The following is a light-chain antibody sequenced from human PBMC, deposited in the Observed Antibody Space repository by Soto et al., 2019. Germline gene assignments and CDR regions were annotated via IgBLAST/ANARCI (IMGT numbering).Light chain of an antibody. CDR3: QSYDSSLSGYV. CDR2: GNS. V-gene: IGLV1-40*01. CDR1: SSNIGAGYD. Sequence: QSVLSQPPSLSAAPGQTVTISCSGSSSNIGAGYDVHWYQQLPGTAPKLLIYGNSNRPSGVPDRFSGSKSGTSASLAITGLQAEDEADYYCQSYDSSLSGYVFGTGTKVTGL. J-gene: IGLJ1*01.